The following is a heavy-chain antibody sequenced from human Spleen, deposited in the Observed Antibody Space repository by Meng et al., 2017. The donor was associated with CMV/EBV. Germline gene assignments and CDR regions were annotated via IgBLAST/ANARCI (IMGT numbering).Heavy chain of an antibody. CDR1: GFIFSSYG. J-gene: IGHJ4*02. CDR2: ISYDGSNK. V-gene: IGHV3-30*19. Sequence: GGSLRLSCTASGFIFSSYGMHWVRQAPGKGLEWVAVISYDGSNKYYADSVKGRFTISRDNSKNTLYLQMNSLRTEDTAVYYCARGGHYYDSSGHRRIDFWGQGTLVTVSS. CDR3: ARGGHYYDSSGHRRIDF. D-gene: IGHD3-22*01.